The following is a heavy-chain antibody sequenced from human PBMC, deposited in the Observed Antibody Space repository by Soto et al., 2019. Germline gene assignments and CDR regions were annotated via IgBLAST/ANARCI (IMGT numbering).Heavy chain of an antibody. V-gene: IGHV3-48*03. CDR2: ISSSGSTI. CDR1: GFTFSSCE. CDR3: ARDRTGYYDSSGYYGMDV. D-gene: IGHD3-22*01. J-gene: IGHJ6*02. Sequence: SLRLSCAASGFTFSSCEMNWVRQAPGKGLEWVSYISSSGSTIYYADSVKGRFTISRDNAKNSLYLQMNSLRAEDTAVYYCARDRTGYYDSSGYYGMDVWGQGTTVTVSS.